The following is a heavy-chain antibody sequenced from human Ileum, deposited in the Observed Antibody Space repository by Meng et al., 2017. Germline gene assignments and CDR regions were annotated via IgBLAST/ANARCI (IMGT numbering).Heavy chain of an antibody. D-gene: IGHD2-15*01. CDR3: AAFCSGGSCPDY. V-gene: IGHV4-59*01. J-gene: IGHJ4*02. CDR2: IHYSGST. Sequence: QVQLQESGPGLAKPSATQSLTCTVSGASISSYYWTWIRQPPGKGLDWIGYIHYSGSTNYNPSLKSRITMSVDTSKNQVSLKLSSVTAADTAIYYCAAFCSGGSCPDYWGQGTLVTVSS. CDR1: GASISSYY.